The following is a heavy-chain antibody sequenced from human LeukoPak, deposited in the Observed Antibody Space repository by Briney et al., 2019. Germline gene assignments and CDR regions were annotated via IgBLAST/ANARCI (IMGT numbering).Heavy chain of an antibody. J-gene: IGHJ6*02. CDR1: GGSITNYY. CDR2: IYYTGST. Sequence: SETLSLTCTVSGGSITNYYWSWIRQPQGKDRNGMGYIYYTGSTNCNPSLKSRVTISVDTSKNQFSLKLSSVTAADTAVYYCARANRPYYYSGMGVWGQGTTVTVSS. V-gene: IGHV4-59*13. CDR3: ARANRPYYYSGMGV. D-gene: IGHD1-14*01.